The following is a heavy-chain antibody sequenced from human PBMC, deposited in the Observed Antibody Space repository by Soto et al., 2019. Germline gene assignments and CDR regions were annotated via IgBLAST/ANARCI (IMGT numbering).Heavy chain of an antibody. D-gene: IGHD2-15*01. CDR3: ASRDCSGGSCYRNYYYYYYMDV. CDR2: IKQDGSEK. V-gene: IGHV3-7*01. CDR1: GFTFSSYW. Sequence: GGSLRLSCAASGFTFSSYWMSWVRQAPGKGLEWVANIKQDGSEKYYVDSVKGRFTISRDNAKNSLYLQMNSLRAEDTAVYYCASRDCSGGSCYRNYYYYYYMDVWGKGTTVTVSS. J-gene: IGHJ6*03.